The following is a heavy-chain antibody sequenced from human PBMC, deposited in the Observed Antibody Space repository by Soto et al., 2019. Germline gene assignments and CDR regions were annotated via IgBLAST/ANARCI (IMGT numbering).Heavy chain of an antibody. CDR2: ISYDGSDK. CDR1: GFTFNTFG. D-gene: IGHD2-2*01. Sequence: ESGGGVVLPGRSLRLSCAASGFTFNTFGMHWVRQAPGKGLEWVAVISYDGSDKYYSDSVRGRFTISRDNSMNTLYLQMNILRTEDTAVYYCAKSPNFYCSSYHCYKYYFDYWGQGTLVTVSS. V-gene: IGHV3-30*18. J-gene: IGHJ4*02. CDR3: AKSPNFYCSSYHCYKYYFDY.